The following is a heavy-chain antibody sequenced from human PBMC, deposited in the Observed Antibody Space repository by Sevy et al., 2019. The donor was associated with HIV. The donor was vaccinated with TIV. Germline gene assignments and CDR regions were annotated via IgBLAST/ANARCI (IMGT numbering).Heavy chain of an antibody. CDR3: AREGCTQPHDY. CDR1: GFTFAKYS. CDR2: FSFGCGRI. V-gene: IGHV3-23*01. J-gene: IGHJ4*02. Sequence: GGSLRLSCAASGFTFAKYSMSWLRQAPGKGLEWVSTFSFGCGRINYADSVKGRITISRDDSKNTLYLQMNSLRAEDTATYFCAREGCTQPHDYWGQGTLVTVSS.